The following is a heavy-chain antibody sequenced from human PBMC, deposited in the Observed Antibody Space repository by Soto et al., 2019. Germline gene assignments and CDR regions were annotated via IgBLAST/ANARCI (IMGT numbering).Heavy chain of an antibody. CDR1: GGSFSCYY. CDR2: INHSGST. CDR3: ARGGXMGRSSGWNMGSYYFDY. Sequence: PSETLSLTCAVYGGSFSCYYWSWIRQPPGKGLEWIGEINHSGSTNYNPSLKSRVTISVDTSKNQFSLKLSSVTAADTAVYYCARGGXMGRSSGWNMGSYYFDYWGQGTLVTVSS. V-gene: IGHV4-34*01. J-gene: IGHJ4*02. D-gene: IGHD6-19*01.